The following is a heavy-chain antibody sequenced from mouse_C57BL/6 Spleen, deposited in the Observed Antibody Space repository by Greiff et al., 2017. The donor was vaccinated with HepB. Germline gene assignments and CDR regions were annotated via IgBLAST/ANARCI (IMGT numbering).Heavy chain of an antibody. CDR2: IWSDGST. D-gene: IGHD2-1*01. CDR1: GFSLTSYG. CDR3: ARQGDGNYYYAMDY. V-gene: IGHV2-6-1*01. J-gene: IGHJ4*01. Sequence: VKLMESGPGLVAPSQSLSITCTVSGFSLTSYGVHWVRQPPGKGLEWLVVIWSDGSTTYNSALKSRLSISKDNSKSQVFLKMNSLQTDDTAMYYCARQGDGNYYYAMDYWGQGTSVTVSS.